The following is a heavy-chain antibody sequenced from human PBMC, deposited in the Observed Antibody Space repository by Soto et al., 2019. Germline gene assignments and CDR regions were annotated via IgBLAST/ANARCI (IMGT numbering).Heavy chain of an antibody. J-gene: IGHJ4*02. Sequence: EVQLLESGGGLVQPGGSLRLSCAASGFTFSSYAMSWVRQAPGKGLEWVSAISGSDGSTYYADSVKGRFTISRDNSKNTLYLQMNSLRAEDTAVYYCAKRDYESSGSDDYWGQGTLVTVSS. CDR3: AKRDYESSGSDDY. CDR2: ISGSDGST. V-gene: IGHV3-23*01. D-gene: IGHD3-22*01. CDR1: GFTFSSYA.